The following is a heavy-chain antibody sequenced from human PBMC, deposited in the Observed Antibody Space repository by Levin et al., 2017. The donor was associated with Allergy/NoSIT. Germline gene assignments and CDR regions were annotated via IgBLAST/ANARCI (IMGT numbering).Heavy chain of an antibody. V-gene: IGHV4-34*01. CDR2: INHSGST. J-gene: IGHJ3*02. CDR3: ARGPLPHNRAFDI. D-gene: IGHD2/OR15-2a*01. Sequence: PSETLSLTCAVYGGSFSGYYWSWIRQPPGKGLEWIGEINHSGSTNYNPSLKSRVTISVDTSKNQFSLKLSSVTAADTAVYYCARGPLPHNRAFDIWGQGTMVTVSS. CDR1: GGSFSGYY.